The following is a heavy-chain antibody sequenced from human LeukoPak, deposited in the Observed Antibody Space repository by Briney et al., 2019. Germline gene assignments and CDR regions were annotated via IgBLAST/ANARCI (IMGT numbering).Heavy chain of an antibody. Sequence: PGGSLRLSCAASGFPFSSYSMNWVRQAPGKGLEWVSSISSSSSYIYYADSVKGRFTISRDNAKNSLYLQMNSLRAEDTAVYYCARDGGYNWGYDYWGQGTLVTVSS. CDR3: ARDGGYNWGYDY. CDR1: GFPFSSYS. J-gene: IGHJ4*02. D-gene: IGHD5-24*01. CDR2: ISSSSSYI. V-gene: IGHV3-21*01.